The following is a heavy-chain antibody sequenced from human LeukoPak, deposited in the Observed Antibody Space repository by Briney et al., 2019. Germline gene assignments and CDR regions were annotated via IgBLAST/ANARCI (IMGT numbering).Heavy chain of an antibody. CDR1: GYSFTTYW. CDR2: IDPSDSYT. V-gene: IGHV5-10-1*01. D-gene: IGHD6-6*01. Sequence: GESLKISCRGSGYSFTTYWIGWVRQMPGKGLEWMGRIDPSDSYTNYSPSFQGHVTISADKSISTAYLQWSSLKASDTAMYYCARSSPVEAALNWFDPRGQGTLVTVSS. CDR3: ARSSPVEAALNWFDP. J-gene: IGHJ5*02.